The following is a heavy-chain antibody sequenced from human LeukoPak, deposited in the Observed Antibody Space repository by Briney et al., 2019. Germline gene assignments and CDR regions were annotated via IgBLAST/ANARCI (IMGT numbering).Heavy chain of an antibody. Sequence: ASVKVSCKASGYTFTGYYMHWVRQAPGQGLEWMGWINPNSGGTNYAQKFQGRVTMTRDTSISTAYMELSRLRSDDTAVYYCARVYGIAVAGCDYWGHGTLVTVSS. CDR1: GYTFTGYY. CDR2: INPNSGGT. CDR3: ARVYGIAVAGCDY. V-gene: IGHV1-2*02. D-gene: IGHD6-19*01. J-gene: IGHJ4*01.